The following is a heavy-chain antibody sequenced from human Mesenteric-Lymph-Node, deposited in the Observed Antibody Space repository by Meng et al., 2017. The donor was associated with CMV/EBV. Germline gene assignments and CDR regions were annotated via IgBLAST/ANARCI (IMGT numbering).Heavy chain of an antibody. CDR1: GYTFTGYY. CDR2: INPNSGGT. CDR3: ARDWFVSQLPSGDWFDP. J-gene: IGHJ5*02. Sequence: ASVKVSCKASGYTFTGYYMHWVRQAPGQGLEWMGWINPNSGGTNYAQKFQSRVTMTRDTSISTAYMELSRLRSDDTAVYYCARDWFVSQLPSGDWFDPWGQGTLVTVSS. V-gene: IGHV1-2*02. D-gene: IGHD1-26*01.